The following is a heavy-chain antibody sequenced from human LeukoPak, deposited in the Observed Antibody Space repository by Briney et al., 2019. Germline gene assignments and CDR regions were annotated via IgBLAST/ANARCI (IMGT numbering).Heavy chain of an antibody. V-gene: IGHV4-59*01. J-gene: IGHJ3*02. D-gene: IGHD3-10*01. CDR1: GGSISSYY. CDR2: IYYSGST. CDR3: ARRVAGESRAFDI. Sequence: SETLSLSCTVSGGSISSYYWSWLRQPPGKGLEWIGYIYYSGSTNYNPSLKSRVTISLDTSKNQFSLKLSSLTAADTAVYYCARRVAGESRAFDIWGQGTMVTVSS.